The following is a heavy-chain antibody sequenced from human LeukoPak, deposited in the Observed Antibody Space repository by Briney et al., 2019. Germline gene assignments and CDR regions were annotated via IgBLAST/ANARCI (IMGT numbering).Heavy chain of an antibody. Sequence: SETLSLTCAVYGGSFSGYYWSWIRQPPGKGLEWIGEINHSGSTNYNPSLKSRVTTSVDTSKNQFSLKLSSVTAADTAVYYCARGPEAVAGDLDYWGQGTLVTVSS. CDR1: GGSFSGYY. D-gene: IGHD6-19*01. J-gene: IGHJ4*02. V-gene: IGHV4-34*01. CDR3: ARGPEAVAGDLDY. CDR2: INHSGST.